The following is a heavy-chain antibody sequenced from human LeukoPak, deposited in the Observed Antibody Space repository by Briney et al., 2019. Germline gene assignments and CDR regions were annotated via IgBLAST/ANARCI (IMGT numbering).Heavy chain of an antibody. J-gene: IGHJ4*02. CDR1: GYTFTSYA. V-gene: IGHV1-69*13. Sequence: SVKVSCKASGYTFTSYAISWVRQAPGQGLEWMGGIIPVFGTANYAQKFQGRVTITADESTSTAYMELRSLTSEDTAVYYCARDLGYCSDGDCYLYWGQGTLVTVSS. D-gene: IGHD2-15*01. CDR3: ARDLGYCSDGDCYLY. CDR2: IIPVFGTA.